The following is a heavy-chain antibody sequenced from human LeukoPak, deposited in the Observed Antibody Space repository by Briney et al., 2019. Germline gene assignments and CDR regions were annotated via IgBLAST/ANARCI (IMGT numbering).Heavy chain of an antibody. CDR3: ATVLSGSYYFVHAFDI. Sequence: ASVKVSCKASGYTFTGYCMHWVRQAPGQGLEWMGWINPNSGGTNYAQKFQGRVTMTEDTSTDTAYMELSSLRSEDTAVYYCATVLSGSYYFVHAFDIWGQGTMVTVSS. D-gene: IGHD1-26*01. CDR1: GYTFTGYC. CDR2: INPNSGGT. V-gene: IGHV1-2*02. J-gene: IGHJ3*02.